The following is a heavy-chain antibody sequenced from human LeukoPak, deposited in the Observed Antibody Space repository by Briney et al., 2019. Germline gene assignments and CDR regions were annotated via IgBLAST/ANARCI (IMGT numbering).Heavy chain of an antibody. Sequence: SETLSLTCTVSNYSISSGYYWGWIRQPPGKGLEWIGSIYYSGSTYYNPSLKSRVTISVDTSKNQFSLKLSSVTAADTAVYYCASGPRLDTAMVFLIYYYYYMDVWGKGTTVTVSS. V-gene: IGHV4-38-2*02. CDR3: ASGPRLDTAMVFLIYYYYYMDV. J-gene: IGHJ6*03. CDR1: NYSISSGYY. D-gene: IGHD5-18*01. CDR2: IYYSGST.